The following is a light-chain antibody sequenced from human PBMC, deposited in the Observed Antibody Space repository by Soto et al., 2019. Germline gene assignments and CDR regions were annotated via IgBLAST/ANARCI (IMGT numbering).Light chain of an antibody. V-gene: IGLV2-8*01. CDR2: EVS. CDR1: RSDIGGYNF. Sequence: QSAPTQPPSAPGPLGQSVTISSTATRSDIGGYNFVSWYRQSQAKAPNLVIDEVSKRPSGVPDRFSGSKSGNTASLTVSGLQADDEADYYCSSYAGSHTVIFGGGTKVTAL. J-gene: IGLJ2*01. CDR3: SSYAGSHTVI.